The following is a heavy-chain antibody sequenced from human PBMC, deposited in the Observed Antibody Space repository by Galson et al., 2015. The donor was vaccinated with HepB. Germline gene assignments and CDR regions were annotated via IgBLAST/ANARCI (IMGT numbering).Heavy chain of an antibody. CDR2: IIPIFGTA. D-gene: IGHD6-13*01. Sequence: SVKVSCKASGGTFSRYAISWVRQAPGQGLEWMGGIIPIFGTANYAQKFQGRVTITADKSTSTAYMELSSLRSEDTAVYYCARGRYSISFDYWGQGTLVTVSS. J-gene: IGHJ4*02. V-gene: IGHV1-69*06. CDR3: ARGRYSISFDY. CDR1: GGTFSRYA.